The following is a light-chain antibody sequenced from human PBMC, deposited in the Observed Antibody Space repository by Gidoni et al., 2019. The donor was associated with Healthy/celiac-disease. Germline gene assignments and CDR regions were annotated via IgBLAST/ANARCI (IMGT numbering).Light chain of an antibody. CDR1: QSVSSN. CDR3: QQYNNWPYT. V-gene: IGKV3-15*01. Sequence: EIVMTQSPATLSVSPGERATLSCRASQSVSSNLAWYQQKPGQAPRLLIYGASTRATGIPARFSGSASATEFPLTISILHSEDFAFYYCQQYNNWPYTFGQGTKLEIK. J-gene: IGKJ2*01. CDR2: GAS.